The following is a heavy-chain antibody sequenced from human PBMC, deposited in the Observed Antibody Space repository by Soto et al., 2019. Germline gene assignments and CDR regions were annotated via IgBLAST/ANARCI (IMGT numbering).Heavy chain of an antibody. CDR3: ASKFHYASGTYLCYLDY. CDR2: ISYDGGTK. J-gene: IGHJ4*02. D-gene: IGHD3-10*01. Sequence: QVQLVESGGGLVQPGRSLRLSCAASGFTFSNYAVNWFRQAPGKGLEWVAVISYDGGTKNYADSVKGRFTISRDNSRNTLYPKMNSYRVEDTAVDDCASKFHYASGTYLCYLDYWGQGTLVTVSS. V-gene: IGHV3-30-3*01. CDR1: GFTFSNYA.